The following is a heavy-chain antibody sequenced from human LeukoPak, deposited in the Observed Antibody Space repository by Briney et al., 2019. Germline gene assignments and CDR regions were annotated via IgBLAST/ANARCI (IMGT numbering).Heavy chain of an antibody. D-gene: IGHD2-15*01. CDR3: ARGRVAATPRLYARNWFDP. Sequence: PSETLSLTCAVYGGSFSGYYCSSIRQPPGKGLEWLGETNHSGSTNYNPSLKSRFTISVDTSKNQFSLKLSSVAAADTAVYHCARGRVAATPRLYARNWFDPWGQGTLVTVSS. CDR2: TNHSGST. CDR1: GGSFSGYY. V-gene: IGHV4-34*01. J-gene: IGHJ5*02.